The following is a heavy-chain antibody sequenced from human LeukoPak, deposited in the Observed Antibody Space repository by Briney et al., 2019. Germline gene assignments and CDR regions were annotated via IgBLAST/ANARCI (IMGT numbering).Heavy chain of an antibody. CDR2: ISSTSGTM. J-gene: IGHJ4*02. V-gene: IGHV3-48*02. Sequence: TGGSLRLSCAASGFTFSSYGMNWVRQAPGQGLEWVSYISSTSGTMYYADSVKGRFTISRDNAKTSLYLQMDSLRDEDTVVYYCARDLWGTSGYRFDYWGQGTLVTVSS. D-gene: IGHD3-22*01. CDR1: GFTFSSYG. CDR3: ARDLWGTSGYRFDY.